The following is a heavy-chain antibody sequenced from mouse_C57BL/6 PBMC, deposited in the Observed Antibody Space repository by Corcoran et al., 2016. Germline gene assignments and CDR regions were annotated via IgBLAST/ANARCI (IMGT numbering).Heavy chain of an antibody. CDR2: IYPGSGNT. CDR3: ARRSNEGAWFAY. V-gene: IGHV1-76*01. D-gene: IGHD2-5*01. CDR1: GYTFTDYY. Sequence: QVQLKQSGAELVRPGASVKLSCKASGYTFTDYYINWVKQRPGQGLEWIARIYPGSGNTYYNEKFKGKATLTAEKSSSTAYMQLSSLTSEDSAVYFCARRSNEGAWFAYWGQGTLVTVSA. J-gene: IGHJ3*01.